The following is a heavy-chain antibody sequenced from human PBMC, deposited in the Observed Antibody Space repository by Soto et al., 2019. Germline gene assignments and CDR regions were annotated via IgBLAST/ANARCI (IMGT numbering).Heavy chain of an antibody. CDR1: GGSISSGGYY. D-gene: IGHD1-26*01. CDR3: ARGKGIVGAPILERWDWFDP. CDR2: IYYSGST. J-gene: IGHJ5*02. V-gene: IGHV4-31*03. Sequence: QVQLQESGPGLVKPSQTLSLTCTVSGGSISSGGYYWSWIRQHPGKGLEWIGYIYYSGSTYYNPSLKSRVTISVDTSKNQFSLKLSTVTAADTAVYYCARGKGIVGAPILERWDWFDPWGQGTLVTVSS.